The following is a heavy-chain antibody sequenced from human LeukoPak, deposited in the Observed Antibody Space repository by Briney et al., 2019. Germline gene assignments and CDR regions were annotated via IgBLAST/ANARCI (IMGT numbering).Heavy chain of an antibody. CDR2: IYPGDSDT. V-gene: IGHV5-51*01. Sequence: GESLKISFKGSGYSFTSYWIGWGRQRPGKGVGWMGIIYPGDSDTRYSPSFQGQVTISADKSINTAYLQWSSLKASDTAMYYCARGVGYCSGGSCYEVYDYWGQGTLVTVSS. D-gene: IGHD2-15*01. J-gene: IGHJ4*02. CDR3: ARGVGYCSGGSCYEVYDY. CDR1: GYSFTSYW.